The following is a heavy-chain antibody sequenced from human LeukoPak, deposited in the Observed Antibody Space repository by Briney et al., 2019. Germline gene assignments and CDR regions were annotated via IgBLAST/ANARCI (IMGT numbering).Heavy chain of an antibody. CDR2: IHYNGDT. J-gene: IGHJ4*02. Sequence: SETLSLTCSVSGGSINSRGYFWSWIRQHPGESLEWIGFIHYNGDTYYNPSLNSRITISMDTSKNQFYLNLNSVTAADTAVYYCARGRGAYSYAQFDYWGQGTLATVSS. D-gene: IGHD3-16*01. CDR3: ARGRGAYSYAQFDY. CDR1: GGSINSRGYF. V-gene: IGHV4-31*03.